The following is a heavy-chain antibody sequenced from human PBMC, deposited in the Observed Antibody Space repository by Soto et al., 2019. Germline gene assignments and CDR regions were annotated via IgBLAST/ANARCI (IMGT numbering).Heavy chain of an antibody. CDR3: ASLITIFGDPPKDV. J-gene: IGHJ6*02. D-gene: IGHD3-3*01. V-gene: IGHV1-18*04. Sequence: ASVKVSCKASGYTFTSYGISWVRQAPGQGLEWMGWISAYNGNTNCAQKLQGRVTMTTDTSTSTAYMELRSLRSDDTAVYYCASLITIFGDPPKDVWGQGTTVTVSS. CDR2: ISAYNGNT. CDR1: GYTFTSYG.